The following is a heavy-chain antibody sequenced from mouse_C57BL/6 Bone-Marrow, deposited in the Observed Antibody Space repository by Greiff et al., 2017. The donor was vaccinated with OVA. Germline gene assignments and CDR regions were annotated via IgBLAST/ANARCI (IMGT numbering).Heavy chain of an antibody. D-gene: IGHD1-1*01. J-gene: IGHJ2*01. CDR3: ARGVTTGEDY. Sequence: QVQLQQSGPELVQPGASVTISCKASGYAFSSSWMNLVKQRLGKCLEWIGRIYPGDGDTNDNVTFKGNATRTADKYSSRSYMQLSSLTSEDAAVYFCARGVTTGEDYWGQGTTLTVSS. CDR1: GYAFSSSW. CDR2: IYPGDGDT. V-gene: IGHV1-82*01.